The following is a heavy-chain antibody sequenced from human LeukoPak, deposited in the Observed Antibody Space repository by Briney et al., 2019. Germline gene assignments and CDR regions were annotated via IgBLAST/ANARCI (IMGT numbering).Heavy chain of an antibody. Sequence: GALRLSCTASGFTFSDYYMSWIRQTPGKGLEWVSAISGSGGSTYYADSVKGRFTISRDNSKNTLSLQMNSLRAEDTAVYYCAKEGKTRNWNYYQAKSVYWGQGTLVTVSS. CDR2: ISGSGGST. CDR3: AKEGKTRNWNYYQAKSVY. V-gene: IGHV3-23*01. CDR1: GFTFSDYY. D-gene: IGHD1-7*01. J-gene: IGHJ4*02.